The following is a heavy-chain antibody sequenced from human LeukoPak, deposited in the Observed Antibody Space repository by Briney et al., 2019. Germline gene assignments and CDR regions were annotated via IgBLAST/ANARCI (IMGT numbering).Heavy chain of an antibody. D-gene: IGHD6-13*01. J-gene: IGHJ4*02. CDR2: IYYSGST. Sequence: PETLSLTCTVPGGSISSYYWSWIRQPPGKGLEWIGYIYYSGSTNYNPSLKSRVTISVDTSKNQFSLKLSSVTAADTAVYYCARSGKNGYSSSWHDYWGQGTLVTVSS. V-gene: IGHV4-59*08. CDR3: ARSGKNGYSSSWHDY. CDR1: GGSISSYY.